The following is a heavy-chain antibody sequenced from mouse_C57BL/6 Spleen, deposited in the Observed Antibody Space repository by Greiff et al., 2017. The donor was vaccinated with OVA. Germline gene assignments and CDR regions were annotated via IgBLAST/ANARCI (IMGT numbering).Heavy chain of an antibody. Sequence: EVQRVESGGDLVKPGGSLKLSCAASGFTFSSYGMSWVRQTPDKRLEWVATISSGGSYTYYPDSVKGRFTISRDNAKNTLYLQMSSLKSEDTAMYYCASLGMGYFDYWGQGTTLTVSS. CDR1: GFTFSSYG. V-gene: IGHV5-6*01. J-gene: IGHJ2*01. D-gene: IGHD4-1*01. CDR3: ASLGMGYFDY. CDR2: ISSGGSYT.